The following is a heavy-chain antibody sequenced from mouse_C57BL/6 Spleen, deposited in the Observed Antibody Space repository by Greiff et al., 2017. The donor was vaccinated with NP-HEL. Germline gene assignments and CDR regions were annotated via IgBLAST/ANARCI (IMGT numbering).Heavy chain of an antibody. V-gene: IGHV5-9-1*02. CDR3: TREGLPLGSPFDY. D-gene: IGHD1-1*01. CDR1: GFTFSSYA. Sequence: EVNLVESGEGLVKPGGSLKLSCAASGFTFSSYAMSWVRQTPEKRLEWVAYISSGGDYIYYADTVKGRFTISRDNARNTLYLQMSSLKSEDTAMYYCTREGLPLGSPFDYWGQGTTLTVSS. CDR2: ISSGGDYI. J-gene: IGHJ2*01.